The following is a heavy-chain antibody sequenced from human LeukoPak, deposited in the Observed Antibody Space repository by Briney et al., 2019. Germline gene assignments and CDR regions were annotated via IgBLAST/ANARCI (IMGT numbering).Heavy chain of an antibody. D-gene: IGHD5-18*01. J-gene: IGHJ4*02. CDR2: IYYSGST. CDR1: GGSISSYY. V-gene: IGHV4-39*01. Sequence: SETLSLTCTVSGGSISSYYWSWIRQPPGKGLEWIGSIYYSGSTYYNPSLKSRVTISVDTSKNQFSLKLSSVTAADTAVYYCARHGRIQLWHDYWGQGTLVTVSS. CDR3: ARHGRIQLWHDY.